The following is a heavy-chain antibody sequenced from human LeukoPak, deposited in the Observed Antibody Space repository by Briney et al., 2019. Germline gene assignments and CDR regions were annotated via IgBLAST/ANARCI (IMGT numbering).Heavy chain of an antibody. CDR1: GFTFSSYE. J-gene: IGHJ3*02. D-gene: IGHD3-16*01. CDR3: GASRQYVGAFDI. Sequence: GGSLRLSCAASGFTFSSYELYWVRQAPGKGLEWISYISSSSSTIKYADSVRGRFTISRADARESLFLQINSLRAEDTAIYYCGASRQYVGAFDIWGQGTLVTDSS. CDR2: ISSSSSTI. V-gene: IGHV3-48*03.